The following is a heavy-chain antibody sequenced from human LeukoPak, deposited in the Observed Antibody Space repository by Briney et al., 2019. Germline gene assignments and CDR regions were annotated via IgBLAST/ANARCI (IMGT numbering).Heavy chain of an antibody. CDR3: ARDLGGYPFFMDV. J-gene: IGHJ6*03. CDR2: LDESGRP. CDR1: GGSTRSGRHH. V-gene: IGHV4-39*07. Sequence: PSETLSLTCSVSGGSTRSGRHHWAWVRQPPGKGLEFIGSLDESGRPYYNAPLKSRVTISEDSSGKQFSLNLGSVTAADTAVYYCARDLGGYPFFMDVWGRGTTVIVSS. D-gene: IGHD2-15*01.